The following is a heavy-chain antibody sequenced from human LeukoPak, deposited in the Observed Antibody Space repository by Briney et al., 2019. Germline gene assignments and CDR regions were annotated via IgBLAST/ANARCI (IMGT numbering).Heavy chain of an antibody. CDR2: INWNGGST. Sequence: GGFLRLSCAAPGFNFDDYGISWVRQAPGKGLESVSRINWNGGSTGYADSVKGRFTISRDNAKNSLYLQMNSLRAEDTALYYCARDSGGWSNFDYWGQGTLVTVSS. V-gene: IGHV3-20*04. D-gene: IGHD6-19*01. CDR1: GFNFDDYG. CDR3: ARDSGGWSNFDY. J-gene: IGHJ4*02.